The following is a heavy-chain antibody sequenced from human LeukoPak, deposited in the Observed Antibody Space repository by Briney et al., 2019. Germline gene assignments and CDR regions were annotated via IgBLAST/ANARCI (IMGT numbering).Heavy chain of an antibody. Sequence: GGSLRLSCVGSGFTFTSYAFNWVRQAPGKGLEGVASISSHGSYIYYAESLKGRFTISRDDADNSVFLQMNSLTAEDTAVYYCARDGQWELTYYFDHWGQGVRVTVSS. V-gene: IGHV3-21*06. D-gene: IGHD4-23*01. J-gene: IGHJ4*02. CDR3: ARDGQWELTYYFDH. CDR2: ISSHGSYI. CDR1: GFTFTSYA.